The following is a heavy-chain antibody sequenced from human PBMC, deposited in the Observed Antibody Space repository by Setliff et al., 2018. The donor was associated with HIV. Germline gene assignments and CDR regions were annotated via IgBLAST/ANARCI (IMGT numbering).Heavy chain of an antibody. V-gene: IGHV3-23*01. J-gene: IGHJ6*02. D-gene: IGHD2-15*01. CDR3: AKTLPTLYPPHDYYFAMDV. CDR2: ISGSGDST. Sequence: GGSLRLSCAASGFTFSSYAMSWVRQAPGKGLEWVSAISGSGDSTFYADSLKGRFTISRDNSKNTLYLQMNSLRAEDTAVYYCAKTLPTLYPPHDYYFAMDVWGQGTTVTVSS. CDR1: GFTFSSYA.